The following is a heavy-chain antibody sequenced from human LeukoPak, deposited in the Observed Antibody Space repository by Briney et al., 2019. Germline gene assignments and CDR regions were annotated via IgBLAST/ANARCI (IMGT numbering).Heavy chain of an antibody. V-gene: IGHV1-2*02. D-gene: IGHD3-10*01. CDR3: AKSQYSFGSGSTRPLFDH. CDR1: GYIFSDYY. CDR2: INPSSGGT. J-gene: IGHJ4*02. Sequence: ASVKVSCKASGYIFSDYYIHWVRQARGQGLEWMGWINPSSGGTYFAQRFEARVTLTRDTSINTAYMEMRGLTSDDTAIYYCAKSQYSFGSGSTRPLFDHWGQGTLVTVSS.